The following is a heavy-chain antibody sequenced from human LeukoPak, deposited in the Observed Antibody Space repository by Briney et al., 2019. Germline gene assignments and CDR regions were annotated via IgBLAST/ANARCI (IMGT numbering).Heavy chain of an antibody. V-gene: IGHV3-30*02. D-gene: IGHD5-18*01. CDR2: IRYDGSNK. Sequence: GGSLRLSCAASGFTFSHHAMHWVRQAPGKGLEWVAFIRYDGSNKYYADSVKGRFTIFRDNSNNTLYLQVNSLRAEDTAVYYCAKQQANSYGIDYWGQGTLVTVSS. CDR1: GFTFSHHA. CDR3: AKQQANSYGIDY. J-gene: IGHJ4*02.